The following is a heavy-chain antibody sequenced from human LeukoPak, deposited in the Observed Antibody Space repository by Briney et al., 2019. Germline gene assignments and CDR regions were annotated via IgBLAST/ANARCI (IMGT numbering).Heavy chain of an antibody. CDR1: GYTFTSYG. CDR3: ARVLRTGWYYGSGSYLAY. Sequence: ASVKVSCKASGYTFTSYGISWVRQAPGQGLEWMGWISAYNGNTNYAQKLQGRVTMTIDTSTSTAYMELRSLRSDDTAVYYCARVLRTGWYYGSGSYLAYWGQGTLVTVSS. V-gene: IGHV1-18*01. CDR2: ISAYNGNT. D-gene: IGHD3-10*01. J-gene: IGHJ4*02.